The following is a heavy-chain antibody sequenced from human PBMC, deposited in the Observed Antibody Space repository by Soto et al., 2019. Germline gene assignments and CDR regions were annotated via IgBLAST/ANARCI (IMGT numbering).Heavy chain of an antibody. CDR2: IYYSGST. D-gene: IGHD5-12*01. CDR1: GGSVSSGSYY. Sequence: QVQLQESGPGLVKPSETLSLTCTVSGGSVSSGSYYWSWIRQPPGKGLEWIGYIYYSGSTNYNPSLKSRVTISVDTSKNQFSLKLSSVTAADTAVYYCARDRGGGEGYNLWGWGQGTLVTVSS. J-gene: IGHJ4*02. CDR3: ARDRGGGEGYNLWG. V-gene: IGHV4-61*01.